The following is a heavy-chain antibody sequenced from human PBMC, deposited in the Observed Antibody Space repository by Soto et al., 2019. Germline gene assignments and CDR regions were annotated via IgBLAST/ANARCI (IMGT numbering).Heavy chain of an antibody. D-gene: IGHD3-10*01. CDR2: IAPMFGKA. CDR3: AREVQVHTPFFAH. Sequence: QVQLVQSGAEVKRPGSSVKVACKASGGTFSNYAINLVRQAPGHGLEWMGDIAPMFGKANYAQKFQGRVTITADESTSTAYMELSGLTSADTALYYCAREVQVHTPFFAHWGQGNLVTVSS. CDR1: GGTFSNYA. V-gene: IGHV1-69*01. J-gene: IGHJ4*02.